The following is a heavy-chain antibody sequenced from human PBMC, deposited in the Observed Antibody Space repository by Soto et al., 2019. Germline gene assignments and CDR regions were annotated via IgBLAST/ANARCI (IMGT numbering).Heavy chain of an antibody. CDR2: ISSSSSYI. Sequence: NPRGSLILSCAASGFTCSSYSMNWVRQAPGKGIEPVSSISSSSSYIYYADSVKGRFTISRDNAKNSLYLQMNSLRAEDTAVYYCAKDRVGATPGPWYYYYGMDVWGQGTRVRRLL. CDR3: AKDRVGATPGPWYYYYGMDV. J-gene: IGHJ6*02. CDR1: GFTCSSYS. D-gene: IGHD1-26*01. V-gene: IGHV3-21*01.